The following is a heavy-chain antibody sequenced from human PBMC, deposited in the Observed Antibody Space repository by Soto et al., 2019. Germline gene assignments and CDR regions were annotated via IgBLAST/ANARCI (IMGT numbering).Heavy chain of an antibody. D-gene: IGHD2-2*01. CDR2: INPNSGGT. V-gene: IGHV1-2*04. J-gene: IGHJ3*02. CDR3: ARAPPFFCSSTSCYPGAFDI. Sequence: GASVKVSCKASGYTFTGHYMHWVRQAPGQGLEWMGWINPNSGGTNYAQKFQGWVTMTRDTSISTAYMELSRLRSDDTAVYYCARAPPFFCSSTSCYPGAFDIRGQGTMVTGSS. CDR1: GYTFTGHY.